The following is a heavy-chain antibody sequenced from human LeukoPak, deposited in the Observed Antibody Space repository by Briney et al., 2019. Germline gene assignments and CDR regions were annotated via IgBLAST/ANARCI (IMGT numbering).Heavy chain of an antibody. J-gene: IGHJ4*02. CDR2: ISAYNGNA. D-gene: IGHD3-10*01. Sequence: ASVKVSCKASGYTFTSYGISWVRQAPGQGLEWMGWISAYNGNANYAQKLQGRVTMTTDTSTSTAYMELRSLRSDDTAVYYCARDQSIRRFGELLGLDYWGQGTLVTVSS. CDR1: GYTFTSYG. CDR3: ARDQSIRRFGELLGLDY. V-gene: IGHV1-18*01.